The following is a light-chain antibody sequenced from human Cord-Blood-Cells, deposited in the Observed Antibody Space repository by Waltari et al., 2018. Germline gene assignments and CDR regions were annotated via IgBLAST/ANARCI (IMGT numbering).Light chain of an antibody. Sequence: EIVMTPSPPTPSVSPGERATPSRRASQSVRSNLTWYQQKPGQAPRLLLNGASTSATGIPARFSGSGSGTEFTLTISSLQSEDFAVYYCQQYNNWPRTFGQGTKVEIK. J-gene: IGKJ1*01. CDR3: QQYNNWPRT. CDR2: GAS. V-gene: IGKV3-15*01. CDR1: QSVRSN.